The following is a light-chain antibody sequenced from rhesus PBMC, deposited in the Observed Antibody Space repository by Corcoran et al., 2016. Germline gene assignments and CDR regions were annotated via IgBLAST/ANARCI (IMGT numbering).Light chain of an antibody. Sequence: DIQMTQSPSSLSASVGDTVTITCPASQGISKYLAWCQQKPGKAPKLLIYGASTLQKGVPSRFSGSGSGTEFTLTISSLHAEDVATYNDQQQDSYPWTFGQGTKVEI. J-gene: IGKJ1*01. CDR1: QGISKY. CDR2: GAS. V-gene: IGKV1-25*01. CDR3: QQQDSYPWT.